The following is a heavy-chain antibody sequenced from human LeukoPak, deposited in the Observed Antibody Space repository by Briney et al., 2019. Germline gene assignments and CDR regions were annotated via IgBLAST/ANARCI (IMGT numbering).Heavy chain of an antibody. V-gene: IGHV3-7*01. CDR2: INPDGRDT. D-gene: IGHD2-21*02. CDR3: TSWGDTTAEYFQR. CDR1: GFTFRTHA. J-gene: IGHJ1*01. Sequence: GGSLRLSCAASGFTFRTHAISWVRQAPGKGLEWVAHINPDGRDTYYVDSVKGRFTISRDNAQNSMYLQMNSLRVEDTAVYYCTSWGDTTAEYFQRWGQGTLVTVSS.